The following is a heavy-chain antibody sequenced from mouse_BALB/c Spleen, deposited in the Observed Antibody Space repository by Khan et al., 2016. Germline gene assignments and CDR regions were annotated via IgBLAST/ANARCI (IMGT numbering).Heavy chain of an antibody. J-gene: IGHJ4*01. V-gene: IGHV2-6-7*01. CDR1: GFPLTGYG. CDR3: ARVRGDY. CDR2: IWGDGST. Sequence: QVQLQQSGPGLVAPSQSLSITCTVSGFPLTGYGVNWVRQPPGKGLEWLGMIWGDGSTDYNSALKSRLSISKDNSKSQGFLKMNSLQTDDTARYYWARVRGDYWGQGTSVTVSS.